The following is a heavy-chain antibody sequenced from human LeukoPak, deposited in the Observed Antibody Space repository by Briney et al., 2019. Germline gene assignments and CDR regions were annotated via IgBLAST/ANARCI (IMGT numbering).Heavy chain of an antibody. CDR1: GGSVSSGSYY. CDR3: AREAAYCSSTSCYRGGDWFDP. Sequence: SETLSLTCTVSGGSVSSGSYYWSWIRQPPGKGLEWIGYIYYSGSTYYNPSLKSRVTISVDTSKNQFSLKLSSVTAADTAVYYCAREAAYCSSTSCYRGGDWFDPWGQGTLVTVSS. CDR2: IYYSGST. J-gene: IGHJ5*02. V-gene: IGHV4-61*01. D-gene: IGHD2-2*01.